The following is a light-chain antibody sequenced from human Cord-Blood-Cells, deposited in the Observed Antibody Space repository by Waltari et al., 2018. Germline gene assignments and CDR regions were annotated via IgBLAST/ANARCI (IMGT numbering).Light chain of an antibody. Sequence: DIQMTKSPSSLSASVGDRVTITCRASQSISSYLHWYQQKPGKAPKLLIYAASSLQSGVPSRLSGSGSGTEFTLTISSLQPEDFATYYCQQSYSTPPGYTFGQGTKLEIK. CDR1: QSISSY. V-gene: IGKV1-39*01. CDR2: AAS. J-gene: IGKJ2*01. CDR3: QQSYSTPPGYT.